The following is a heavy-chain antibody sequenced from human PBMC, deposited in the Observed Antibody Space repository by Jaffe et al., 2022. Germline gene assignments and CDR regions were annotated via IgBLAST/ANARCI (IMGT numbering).Heavy chain of an antibody. CDR1: GFSLSNARMG. D-gene: IGHD3-3*01. Sequence: QVTLKESGPVLVKPTETLTLTCTVSGFSLSNARMGVSWIRQPPGKALEWLAHIFSNDEKSYSTSLKSRLTISKDTSKSQVVLTMTNMDPVDTATYYCARIPVHDFWSGYAPYYFDYWGQGTLVTVSS. J-gene: IGHJ4*02. V-gene: IGHV2-26*01. CDR3: ARIPVHDFWSGYAPYYFDY. CDR2: IFSNDEK.